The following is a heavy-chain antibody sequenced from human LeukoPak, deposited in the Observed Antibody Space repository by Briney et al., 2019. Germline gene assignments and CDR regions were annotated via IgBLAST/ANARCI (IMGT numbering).Heavy chain of an antibody. CDR2: IYYSGST. D-gene: IGHD4-17*01. V-gene: IGHV4-39*07. CDR3: ARTDGDYGGSAFDI. CDR1: GGSISSSSYY. J-gene: IGHJ3*02. Sequence: PSETLSLTCTVSGGSISSSSYYWGWIRQPPGKGLEWIGSIYYSGSTYYNPSLKSRVTISVDTSKNQFSLKLSSVTAADTAVYYCARTDGDYGGSAFDIWGQGTMVTVSS.